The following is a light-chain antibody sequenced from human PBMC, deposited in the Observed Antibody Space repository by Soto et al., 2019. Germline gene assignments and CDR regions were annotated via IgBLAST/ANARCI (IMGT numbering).Light chain of an antibody. CDR1: DVGGKS. CDR2: DAR. CDR3: QVWDTTTDQYI. J-gene: IGLJ1*01. Sequence: SYELTQPPSVSVAPGQTATISCGGDDVGGKSVQWYQQKPGQAPVLVLYDARDRPSGIPERFSGPNSGNTATLTISWVEAGDEADFYCQVWDTTTDQYIFGSGTKVTVL. V-gene: IGLV3-21*02.